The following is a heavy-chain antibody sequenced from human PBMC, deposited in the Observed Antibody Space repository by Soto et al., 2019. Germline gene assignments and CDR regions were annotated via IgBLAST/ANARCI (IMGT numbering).Heavy chain of an antibody. CDR3: ARRGAVAGLHY. Sequence: EVQLVESGGGLVQPGGSLRVSCAASGFTFSSYWMHWVRQAPGQGLVWVSRINSDGSSTSYADSVKGRFTISRDNAKNTLYLQMNRLRAEDTAIYYCARRGAVAGLHYWGQGTLVTVSS. J-gene: IGHJ4*02. V-gene: IGHV3-74*01. CDR2: INSDGSST. CDR1: GFTFSSYW. D-gene: IGHD6-19*01.